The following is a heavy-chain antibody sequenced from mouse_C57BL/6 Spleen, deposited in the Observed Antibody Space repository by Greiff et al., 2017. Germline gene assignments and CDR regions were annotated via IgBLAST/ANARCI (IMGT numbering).Heavy chain of an antibody. CDR3: ASLYGSSLYWYFDV. J-gene: IGHJ1*03. D-gene: IGHD1-1*01. V-gene: IGHV1-84*01. CDR2: IYPGSGNT. CDR1: GYTFTDYY. Sequence: LMESGPELVKPGASVKISCKASGYTFTDYYINWVKQRPGQGLEWIGWIYPGSGNTKYNEKFKGKATLTVDTSSSTAYMQLSSLTSEDSAVYFCASLYGSSLYWYFDVWGTGTTVTVSS.